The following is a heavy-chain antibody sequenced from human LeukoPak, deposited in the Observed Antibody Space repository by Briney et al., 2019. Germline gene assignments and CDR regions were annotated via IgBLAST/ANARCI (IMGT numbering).Heavy chain of an antibody. Sequence: ASVKVSCKASGYTFTGYYMHWVRQAPGQGLEWMGWINPNSGGTNYAQKFQGRVTMTRDTSISTAYMELSRLRSDDTAVYYCAREDISYSSSRTLDYWGQGTLVTVSS. CDR3: AREDISYSSSRTLDY. D-gene: IGHD6-13*01. J-gene: IGHJ4*02. V-gene: IGHV1-2*02. CDR1: GYTFTGYY. CDR2: INPNSGGT.